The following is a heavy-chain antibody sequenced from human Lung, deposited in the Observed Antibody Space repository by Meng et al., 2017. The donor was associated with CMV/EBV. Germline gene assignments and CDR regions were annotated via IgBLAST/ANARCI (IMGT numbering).Heavy chain of an antibody. CDR1: GYTFIDYY. CDR3: TSAPGDY. D-gene: IGHD1-14*01. CDR2: INPKSGGT. Sequence: ASVKVSCKASGYTFIDYYMHWVRQAPGQGLEWVGWINPKSGGTHYAQSFQGRVTITRDTSINTVYVEISSLKSDDTAVYYCTSAPGDYWGQGTLVTFSS. V-gene: IGHV1-2*02. J-gene: IGHJ4*03.